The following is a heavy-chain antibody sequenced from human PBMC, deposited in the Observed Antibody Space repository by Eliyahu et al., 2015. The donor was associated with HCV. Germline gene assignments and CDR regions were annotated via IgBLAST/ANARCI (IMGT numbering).Heavy chain of an antibody. CDR1: GFTFSSYS. V-gene: IGHV3-21*01. Sequence: SCAASGFTFSSYSMNWVRQAPGKGLEWVSSISSSSSYIYYADSVKGRFTISRDNAKNSLYLQMNSLRAEDTAVYYCARAPGSSYYYYGMDVWGQGTTVTVSS. J-gene: IGHJ6*02. CDR2: ISSSSSYI. CDR3: ARAPGSSYYYYGMDV.